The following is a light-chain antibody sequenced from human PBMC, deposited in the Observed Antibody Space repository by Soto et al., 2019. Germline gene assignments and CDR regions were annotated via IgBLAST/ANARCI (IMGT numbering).Light chain of an antibody. J-gene: IGKJ1*01. V-gene: IGKV3-11*01. CDR1: DNVRTF. CDR3: QQHSHWPPWT. CDR2: GAS. Sequence: PVELATLSCRASDNVRTFVDWYQQKPGQAPRLLIYGASNRATDIPARFSGSGSGTDFTLTISNLEPEDFAVYYCQQHSHWPPWTFGQGTKVDIK.